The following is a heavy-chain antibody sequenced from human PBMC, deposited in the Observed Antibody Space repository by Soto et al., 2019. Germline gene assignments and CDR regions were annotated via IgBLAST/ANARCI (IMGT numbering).Heavy chain of an antibody. CDR3: ARGGRYNWNFRDNSFDP. CDR1: GYTFTSYA. Sequence: ASVKVSCKASGYTFTSYAMHWVRQAPGQRLEWMGWINAGNGNTKYSQKFQGRVTITRDTSASTAYMELSSLRSEDTAVYYCARGGRYNWNFRDNSFDPWGQGTLVTVSS. CDR2: INAGNGNT. J-gene: IGHJ5*02. D-gene: IGHD1-7*01. V-gene: IGHV1-3*01.